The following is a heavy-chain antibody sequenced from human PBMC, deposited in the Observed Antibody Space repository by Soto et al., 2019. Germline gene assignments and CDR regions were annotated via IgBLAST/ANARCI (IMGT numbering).Heavy chain of an antibody. CDR3: ARQTGGFGYYFDY. V-gene: IGHV4-39*01. J-gene: IGHJ4*02. Sequence: QLQLQESGPGLVKPSETLSLTCTVSGGSISSSSYYWGWIRQPPGQELEWIGAIYHSGSTYYHPSLKSRVTISVDTSKNQFSLRLTSLTAADTAVYFCARQTGGFGYYFDYWGQGTLVTVSS. CDR2: IYHSGST. D-gene: IGHD3-16*01. CDR1: GGSISSSSYY.